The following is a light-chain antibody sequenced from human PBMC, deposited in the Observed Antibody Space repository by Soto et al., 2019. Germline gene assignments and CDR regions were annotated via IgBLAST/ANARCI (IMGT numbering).Light chain of an antibody. J-gene: IGLJ1*01. Sequence: SYELSQPPSVSVAPGQTARISCGGANFETKRLNWYQQRPGQAPILVVYDNNDWPSGIPVRFTGSNSGNTATLTISRVEAGDEADYYCQVWESFSDHPYVFGGGTKVTV. CDR2: DNN. CDR3: QVWESFSDHPYV. CDR1: NFETKR. V-gene: IGLV3-21*02.